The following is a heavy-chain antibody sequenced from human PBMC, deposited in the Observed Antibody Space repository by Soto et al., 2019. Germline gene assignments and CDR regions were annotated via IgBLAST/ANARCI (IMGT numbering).Heavy chain of an antibody. D-gene: IGHD2-2*01. Sequence: PGGSLRLSCAASGFTFSYYDMSWIRQAPGKGLEWVSYISSSGSTIYYADSVKGRFTISRDNAKNSLYLQMNSLRAEDTAVYYCARDLGKYCSSTSCSIAFDIWGQGTMVTVSS. V-gene: IGHV3-11*01. CDR3: ARDLGKYCSSTSCSIAFDI. CDR1: GFTFSYYD. CDR2: ISSSGSTI. J-gene: IGHJ3*02.